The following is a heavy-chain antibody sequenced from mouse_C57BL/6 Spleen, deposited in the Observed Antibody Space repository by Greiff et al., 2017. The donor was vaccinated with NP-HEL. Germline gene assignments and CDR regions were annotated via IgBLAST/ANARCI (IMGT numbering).Heavy chain of an antibody. D-gene: IGHD1-1*01. CDR3: ARFYYGSSYYAMDY. Sequence: VQLQQSGAELVRPGSSVKLSCKASGYTFTSYWMHWVKQRPIQGLEWIGNIDPSDSETHYNQKFKDKATLTVDKSSSTAYMQLSSLTSEDSAVDYCARFYYGSSYYAMDYWGQGTSVTVSS. J-gene: IGHJ4*01. CDR1: GYTFTSYW. CDR2: IDPSDSET. V-gene: IGHV1-52*01.